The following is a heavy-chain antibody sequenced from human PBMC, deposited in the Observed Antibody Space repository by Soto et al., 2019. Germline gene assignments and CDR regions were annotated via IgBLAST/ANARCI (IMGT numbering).Heavy chain of an antibody. Sequence: KSSETLSLTCAVYGGSFSGYYWSWIRQPPGKGLEWIGEINHSGSTNYNPSLKSRVTISVDTSKNQFSLKLSSVTAADTAVYYCARGYYAIDYWGQGTLVTVSS. CDR3: ARGYYAIDY. CDR2: INHSGST. CDR1: GGSFSGYY. V-gene: IGHV4-34*01. D-gene: IGHD3-10*01. J-gene: IGHJ4*02.